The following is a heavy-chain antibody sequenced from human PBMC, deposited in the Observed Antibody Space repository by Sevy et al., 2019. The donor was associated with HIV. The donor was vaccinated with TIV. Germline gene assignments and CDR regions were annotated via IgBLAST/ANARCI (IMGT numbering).Heavy chain of an antibody. CDR2: IWYDGSNE. J-gene: IGHJ6*02. Sequence: GGSLRLSCAASGFTFSSYAIHWVRQAPGKGLEWVAVIWYDGSNEYYAESVKGRFTISRENSKNTLHLQMKSLRAEDTAVYYCVRDDNDFWSGYYASENYYYGMDVWGQGTSATVSS. CDR3: VRDDNDFWSGYYASENYYYGMDV. V-gene: IGHV3-33*01. CDR1: GFTFSSYA. D-gene: IGHD3-3*01.